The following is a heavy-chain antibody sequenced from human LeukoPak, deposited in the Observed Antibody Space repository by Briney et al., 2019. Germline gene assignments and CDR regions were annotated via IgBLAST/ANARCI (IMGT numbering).Heavy chain of an antibody. CDR3: AREMSNYDILTGYRYYFDY. D-gene: IGHD3-9*01. V-gene: IGHV4-39*07. CDR1: GGSISSSSYY. CDR2: IYYSGST. J-gene: IGHJ4*02. Sequence: SETLSLTCTVSGGSISSSSYYWGWIRQPPGTGLEWIGSIYYSGSTYYNPSLKSRVTISVDTSKNQFSLKLSSVTAADTAVYYCAREMSNYDILTGYRYYFDYWGQGTLVTVSS.